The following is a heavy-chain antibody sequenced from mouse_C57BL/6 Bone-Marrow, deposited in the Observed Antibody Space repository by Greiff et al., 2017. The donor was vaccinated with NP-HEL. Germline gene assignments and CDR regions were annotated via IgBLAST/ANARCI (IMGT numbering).Heavy chain of an antibody. J-gene: IGHJ1*03. V-gene: IGHV1-26*01. CDR2: INPNNGGT. Sequence: VQLQQSGPELVKPGASVKISCKASGYTFTDYYMNWVKQSHGKSLEWIGDINPNNGGTSYNQKFKGKATLTVDKSSSTAYMELRSLTSEDSAVYYCARECYGSSYTSYWYFDVWGTGTTVTVSS. D-gene: IGHD1-1*01. CDR1: GYTFTDYY. CDR3: ARECYGSSYTSYWYFDV.